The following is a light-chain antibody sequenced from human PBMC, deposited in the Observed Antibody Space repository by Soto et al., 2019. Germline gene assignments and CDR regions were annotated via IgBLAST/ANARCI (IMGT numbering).Light chain of an antibody. CDR3: QQYNGLIT. J-gene: IGKJ5*01. Sequence: IQLSQSPSSLAASVGDGVTISCRASQGIGTYLAWYQQKPGKAPKLLIYAAFTLHSGVPARFSGSRSGIDSPLTICSLQPDDFATYYCQQYNGLITFAQGTRLEIK. CDR2: AAF. CDR1: QGIGTY. V-gene: IGKV1-9*01.